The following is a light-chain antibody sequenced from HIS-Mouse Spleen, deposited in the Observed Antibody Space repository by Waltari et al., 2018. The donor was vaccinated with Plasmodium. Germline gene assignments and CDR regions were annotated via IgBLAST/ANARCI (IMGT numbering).Light chain of an antibody. CDR1: QSVLYSSNNKNY. CDR3: QKCYRTPYS. CDR2: WAY. J-gene: IGKJ2*03. Sequence: DIVMTQSPDSLSVSLGERATITCKSSQSVLYSSNNKNYLAWYQQKPGQPPKLLIYWAYTPESGVPERVRGRVSGTDFALSISSLQAEDVAVDYCQKCYRTPYSLGRGTKLEIK. V-gene: IGKV4-1*01.